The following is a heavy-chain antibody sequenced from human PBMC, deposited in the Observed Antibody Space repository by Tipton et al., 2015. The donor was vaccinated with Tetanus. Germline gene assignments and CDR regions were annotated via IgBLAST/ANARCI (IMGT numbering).Heavy chain of an antibody. CDR2: ISSSGSYI. J-gene: IGHJ4*02. CDR3: ARGRERCRGTNCHRATDY. CDR1: GFTFSAFA. D-gene: IGHD2-2*01. V-gene: IGHV3-21*04. Sequence: SLRLSCAASGFTFSAFAMNWVRQAPGKGLEWVSYISSSGSYIYYADSVKGRFTISRDNAKNSLSLQMNRLRAEDTAIYYCARGRERCRGTNCHRATDYWGQGTLVTVSS.